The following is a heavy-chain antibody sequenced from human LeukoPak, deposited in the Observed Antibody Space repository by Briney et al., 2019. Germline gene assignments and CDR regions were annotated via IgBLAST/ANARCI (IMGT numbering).Heavy chain of an antibody. CDR2: IRYDGSIK. CDR3: ANGPHYNILTGYYKVRSHLDY. J-gene: IGHJ4*02. D-gene: IGHD3-9*01. CDR1: GFIFSNYG. V-gene: IGHV3-30*02. Sequence: GSLRLSCAASGFIFSNYGMHWVRQAPGKGLEWVSFIRYDGSIKHYADSVKGRFTISRDNSKNALYLQMNSLRTEDTAVYYCANGPHYNILTGYYKVRSHLDYWGQGTLVTVSS.